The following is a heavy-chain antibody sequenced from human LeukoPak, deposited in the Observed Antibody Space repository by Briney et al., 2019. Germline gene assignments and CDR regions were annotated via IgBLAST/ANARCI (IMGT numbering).Heavy chain of an antibody. Sequence: GGSLRLSCAASGFTFSSYGMHWVRQAPGKGLEWVAVISYDGSNKYCADSVKGRFTISRDNSKNTLYLQMNGLRAEDTAVYYCAKQSGADRGHLDFWGQGTLVTVSS. CDR1: GFTFSSYG. CDR2: ISYDGSNK. D-gene: IGHD4/OR15-4a*01. J-gene: IGHJ4*02. CDR3: AKQSGADRGHLDF. V-gene: IGHV3-30*18.